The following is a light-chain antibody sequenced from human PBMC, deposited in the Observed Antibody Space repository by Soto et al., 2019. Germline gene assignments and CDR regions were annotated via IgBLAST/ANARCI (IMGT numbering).Light chain of an antibody. CDR1: QRVSSTY. CDR2: GAS. CDR3: QPYGSSPST. V-gene: IGKV3-20*01. Sequence: EIVLTQSPGTLSLSPGERATLSCRASQRVSSTYLAWYQQKPCQAPRLLSYGASSRSTGNPDRFSGSGSGTDFTLTISRLEPEDFAVDYCQPYGSSPSTFGQGTKLEIK. J-gene: IGKJ2*01.